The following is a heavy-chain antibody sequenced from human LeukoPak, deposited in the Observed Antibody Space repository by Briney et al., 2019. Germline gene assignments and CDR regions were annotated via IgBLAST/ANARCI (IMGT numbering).Heavy chain of an antibody. V-gene: IGHV1-2*02. Sequence: ASVTVSFKASVYTFTDYYMHWVRQAPGQGLERMGWINPNNGGTNYAQKFQGRVTMTRGTSISTAYMELSRLTSDDTAVYHCARGRGSTSSNFDYWGQGTLVTVSS. CDR2: INPNNGGT. CDR3: ARGRGSTSSNFDY. CDR1: VYTFTDYY. D-gene: IGHD2-2*01. J-gene: IGHJ4*02.